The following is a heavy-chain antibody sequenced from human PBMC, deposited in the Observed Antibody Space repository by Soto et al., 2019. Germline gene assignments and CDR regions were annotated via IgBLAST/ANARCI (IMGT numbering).Heavy chain of an antibody. D-gene: IGHD3-22*01. CDR1: GGSFSGYY. J-gene: IGHJ4*02. V-gene: IGHV4-34*01. CDR2: INHSGST. CDR3: ARGRLRYYYDSSGYLDY. Sequence: LSLTCAVYGGSFSGYYWSWIRQPPGKGLEWIGEINHSGSTNYNPSLKSRVTISVDTSKNQFSLKLSSVTAADTAVYYCARGRLRYYYDSSGYLDYWGQGTLVTVSS.